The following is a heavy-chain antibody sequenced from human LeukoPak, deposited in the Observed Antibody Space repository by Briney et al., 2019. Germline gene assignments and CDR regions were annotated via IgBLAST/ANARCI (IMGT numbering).Heavy chain of an antibody. CDR1: GYDFTSYA. V-gene: IGHV1-3*01. J-gene: IGHJ4*02. D-gene: IGHD3-10*01. Sequence: GASVKVSCKASGYDFTSYAMHWVRQAPGQRLEWMGWINAGNGNTKYSQKFQGRVTITRDTSASTAYMELSSLRSEDTAVYYCARDQELFSDGYYFDYWGQGTLVTVSS. CDR3: ARDQELFSDGYYFDY. CDR2: INAGNGNT.